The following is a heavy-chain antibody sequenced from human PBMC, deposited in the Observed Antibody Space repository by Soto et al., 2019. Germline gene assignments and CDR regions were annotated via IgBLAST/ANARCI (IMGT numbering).Heavy chain of an antibody. CDR2: ITGSGGSA. V-gene: IGHV3-23*01. J-gene: IGHJ6*02. Sequence: PVGSLRLSCASSVCTFSNFVMSCVRHFPGKWLEWVSAITGSGGSAYYADSVKGRFTISRDNSKSTVFLEMSSLGAADTAVYYCAVHLGQNYYSLDVWGQGTTVTVSS. CDR1: VCTFSNFV. D-gene: IGHD1-26*01. CDR3: AVHLGQNYYSLDV.